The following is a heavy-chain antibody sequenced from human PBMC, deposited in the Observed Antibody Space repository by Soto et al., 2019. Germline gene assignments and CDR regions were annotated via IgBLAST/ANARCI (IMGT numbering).Heavy chain of an antibody. CDR2: ISYDGSNK. CDR1: GFTFSSYA. Sequence: QVQLVESGGGVVQPGRSLRLSCAASGFTFSSYAMHWVRQAPGKGLEWVAVISYDGSNKYYADSVKGRFTISRDNSKNTLYLQMNSLRAEDTAVYYCARGLEMARGLGWSYWGQGTLVTVSS. J-gene: IGHJ4*02. V-gene: IGHV3-30-3*01. CDR3: ARGLEMARGLGWSY. D-gene: IGHD3-3*01.